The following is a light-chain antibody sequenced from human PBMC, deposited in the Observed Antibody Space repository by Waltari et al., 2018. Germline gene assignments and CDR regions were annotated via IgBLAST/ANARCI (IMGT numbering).Light chain of an antibody. CDR2: AAS. J-gene: IGKJ2*03. Sequence: DIQMTQSPSSLSASAGDTVTITCRASQGISTYLHWYQQKPGKAPKRLIYAASNLESGVPSRFSGSGSGTDFTLTISSLQPEDFASYYCLQYNSHPYSFGQGTKVEIK. V-gene: IGKV1-17*01. CDR3: LQYNSHPYS. CDR1: QGISTY.